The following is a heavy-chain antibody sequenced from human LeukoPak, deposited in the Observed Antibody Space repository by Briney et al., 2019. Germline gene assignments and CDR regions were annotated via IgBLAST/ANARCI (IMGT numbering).Heavy chain of an antibody. CDR1: GGSFSGYY. CDR2: INHSGST. CDR3: ARRYYDSSGYMAY. V-gene: IGHV4-34*01. Sequence: SETLPLTCAVYGGSFSGYYWSWIRHPPGKGLEWIGEINHSGSTNYNPSLKSRVTISVDTSKNQFSLKLSSVTAADTAVYYCARRYYDSSGYMAYWGQGTLVTVSS. J-gene: IGHJ4*02. D-gene: IGHD3-22*01.